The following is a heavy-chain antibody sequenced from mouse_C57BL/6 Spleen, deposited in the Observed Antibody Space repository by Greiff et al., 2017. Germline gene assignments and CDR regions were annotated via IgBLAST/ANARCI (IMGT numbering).Heavy chain of an antibody. Sequence: EVKLMESEGGLVQPGSSMQLSCTASGFTFSDYYMAWVRQVPEKGLEWVANINYDGSSTYYLDSLKSRFIISRDNAKNILYLQMSSLKSEDTATYYCARDRGYYGSLWYFDVWGTGTTVTVSS. CDR3: ARDRGYYGSLWYFDV. D-gene: IGHD1-1*01. J-gene: IGHJ1*03. V-gene: IGHV5-16*01. CDR1: GFTFSDYY. CDR2: INYDGSST.